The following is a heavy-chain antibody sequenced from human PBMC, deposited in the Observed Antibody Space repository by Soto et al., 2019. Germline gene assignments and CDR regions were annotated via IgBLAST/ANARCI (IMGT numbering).Heavy chain of an antibody. CDR3: TRVGIMGCSGGSCYSSYYYGMDV. Sequence: GQSLRPACPVSGSTLGDFAMGWDRPAQGEGLEWVGFIRSKAYGGTTEDCASVKGRFTISRDDSKSIAYLKMNSLKTEDTAVYYCTRVGIMGCSGGSCYSSYYYGMDVWGQGTTVTVSS. CDR1: GSTLGDFA. D-gene: IGHD2-15*01. V-gene: IGHV3-49*04. CDR2: IRSKAYGGTT. J-gene: IGHJ6*02.